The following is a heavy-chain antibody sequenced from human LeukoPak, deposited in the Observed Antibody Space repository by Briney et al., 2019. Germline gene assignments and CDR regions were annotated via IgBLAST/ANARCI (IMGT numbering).Heavy chain of an antibody. J-gene: IGHJ3*02. CDR3: ASGRRYQQI. CDR1: GGSFSGYY. V-gene: IGHV4-34*01. D-gene: IGHD1-26*01. CDR2: INHXXXX. Sequence: SETLSLTCAVYGGSFSGYYWXXXXXXXXXGLEXIGEINHXXXXXYXXSXKXXXTXXXDTSKNQFSLKLSSVTAADTAVYYCASGRRYQQIWGQGTMVTVSS.